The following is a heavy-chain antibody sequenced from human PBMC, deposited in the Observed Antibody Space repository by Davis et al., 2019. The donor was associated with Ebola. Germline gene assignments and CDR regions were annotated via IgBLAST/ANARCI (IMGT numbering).Heavy chain of an antibody. CDR1: GYTFTSYA. CDR3: ARDPYGPGSYLLFDY. D-gene: IGHD3-10*01. V-gene: IGHV1-3*01. J-gene: IGHJ4*02. CDR2: INAGNGNT. Sequence: ASVKVSCKASGYTFTSYAMHWVRQAPGQRLEWMGWINAGNGNTKYSQKFQGRVTITRDTSASTAYMELSSLRSEDTAVYYCARDPYGPGSYLLFDYWGQGTLVTVSS.